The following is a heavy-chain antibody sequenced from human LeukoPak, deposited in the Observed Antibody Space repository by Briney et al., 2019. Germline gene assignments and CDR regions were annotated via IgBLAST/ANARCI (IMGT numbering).Heavy chain of an antibody. J-gene: IGHJ4*02. D-gene: IGHD6-19*01. V-gene: IGHV3-23*01. Sequence: GGSLRLSCATPGFTFSSYAMNWVRQAPGKGLEWASAISGSGGSTYYADSVKGRFTISRDNSKNTLFLQMNSLRAEDTAVYYCAKEMRSYYTSGWYFDLDYWGQGTLVTVSS. CDR2: ISGSGGST. CDR3: AKEMRSYYTSGWYFDLDY. CDR1: GFTFSSYA.